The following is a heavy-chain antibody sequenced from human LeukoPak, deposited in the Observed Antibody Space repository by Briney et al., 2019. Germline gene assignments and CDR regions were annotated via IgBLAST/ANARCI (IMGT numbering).Heavy chain of an antibody. J-gene: IGHJ4*02. V-gene: IGHV4-4*09. D-gene: IGHD3-22*01. CDR3: ARQDYYDTTGYDC. CDR2: IHTGGST. Sequence: SETLSLTCTVSGCSIGSYYWCWIRQPPGKGLEWLGYIHTGGSTKYNPSLKSRVTISDDTSKNQFSLKLSSVTAADTAMYYCARQDYYDTTGYDCWGQGTLVTVSS. CDR1: GCSIGSYY.